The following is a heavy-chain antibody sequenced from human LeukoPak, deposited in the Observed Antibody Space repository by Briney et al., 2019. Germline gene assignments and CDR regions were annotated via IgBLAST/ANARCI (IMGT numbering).Heavy chain of an antibody. CDR3: ARDYYDSSGYVSPFDP. CDR2: IYYSGST. Sequence: SETLSLTCTVSGGSISSYYWSWIRQPPGKGLEWIEYIYYSGSTNYNPSLKSRVTISVDTSKYQFSLKLSSVTAADTAVYYCARDYYDSSGYVSPFDPWGQGTLVTVSS. CDR1: GGSISSYY. V-gene: IGHV4-59*01. J-gene: IGHJ5*02. D-gene: IGHD3-22*01.